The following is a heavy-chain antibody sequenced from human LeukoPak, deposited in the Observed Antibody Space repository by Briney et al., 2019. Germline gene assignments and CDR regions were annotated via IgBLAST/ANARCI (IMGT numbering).Heavy chain of an antibody. CDR3: ARDCIEGPCDV. Sequence: GGSLRLSCAASGFTFSNYGMSWVRQAPGKGLEWVSALSGSGGRTYYADSLKGRFTISRDNSKNSLYLQMNSLRAEDTAVYYCARDCIEGPCDVWGQGTMVAVSS. J-gene: IGHJ3*01. CDR1: GFTFSNYG. V-gene: IGHV3-23*01. D-gene: IGHD1-26*01. CDR2: LSGSGGRT.